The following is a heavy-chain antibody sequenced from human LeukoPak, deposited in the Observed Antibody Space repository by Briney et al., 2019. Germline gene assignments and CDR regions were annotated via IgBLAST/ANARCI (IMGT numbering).Heavy chain of an antibody. CDR2: IYYSGST. CDR1: GGSISSYY. V-gene: IGHV4-59*01. J-gene: IGHJ3*02. CDR3: ARGDSSGWYTTHAFDI. Sequence: SETLSLICTVSGGSISSYYWSWIRQPPGKGLEWIGYIYYSGSTNYNPSLKSRVTISVDTSKNQFSLKLSSVTAADTAVYYCARGDSSGWYTTHAFDIWGQGTMVTVSS. D-gene: IGHD6-19*01.